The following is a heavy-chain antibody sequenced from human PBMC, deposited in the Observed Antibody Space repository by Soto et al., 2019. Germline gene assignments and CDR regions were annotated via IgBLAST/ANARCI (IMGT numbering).Heavy chain of an antibody. J-gene: IGHJ6*02. D-gene: IGHD2-21*01. V-gene: IGHV1-8*01. Sequence: QVQLVQSGAEVKKPGASVKVSCKASGYTFTSYDINWVRQATGQGLEWMGWMNPNSGNTGYAQKFQGRVLMNRNTSIRTAYMELSSLRSEDTAVYYCARAGIPHSYYYGMDVWGQGTTVTVSS. CDR1: GYTFTSYD. CDR2: MNPNSGNT. CDR3: ARAGIPHSYYYGMDV.